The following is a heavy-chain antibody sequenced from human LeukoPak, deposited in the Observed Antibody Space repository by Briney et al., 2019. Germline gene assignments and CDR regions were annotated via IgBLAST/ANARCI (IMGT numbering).Heavy chain of an antibody. CDR1: GFPFSSYA. CDR3: AKRHGDYFDY. V-gene: IGHV3-23*01. D-gene: IGHD4-17*01. J-gene: IGHJ4*02. Sequence: PGASLRLSCAASGFPFSSYAMSWVRQPPGKGLECVSTISDSFRITDDADSVKGRFTISRDNSKNTLYLQMNTLRAEDTAVYYCAKRHGDYFDYWDQGTLVTVSS. CDR2: ISDSFRIT.